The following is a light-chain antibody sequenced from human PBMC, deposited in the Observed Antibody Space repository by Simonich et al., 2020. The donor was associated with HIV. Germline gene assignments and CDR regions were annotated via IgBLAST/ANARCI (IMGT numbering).Light chain of an antibody. CDR3: SSYTSSSTFGV. CDR1: SSDVGGYNY. Sequence: QSALTQPASVSGSPGQSITISCTGTSSDVGGYNYVSWYQQLPGEAPKIMIYDVSKRPSGVSNRFSGSKSGNTASLTISGLQAEDEADYYCSSYTSSSTFGVFGGGTKLTVL. CDR2: DVS. J-gene: IGLJ2*01. V-gene: IGLV2-14*03.